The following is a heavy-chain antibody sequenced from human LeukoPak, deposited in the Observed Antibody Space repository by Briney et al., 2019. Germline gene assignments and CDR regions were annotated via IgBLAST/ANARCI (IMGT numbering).Heavy chain of an antibody. CDR1: GGSISSGDNY. V-gene: IGHV4-30-4*01. CDR2: IYYSGST. D-gene: IGHD3-22*01. CDR3: ARTDSSGYYGAY. J-gene: IGHJ4*02. Sequence: SETLSLTCTVSGGSISSGDNYWSWIRQPPGKGLEWIGYIYYSGSTYYNPSLKSRVTISVDTSNNLFSLKLSSVTAADTAVYYCARTDSSGYYGAYWGQGTLVTVSS.